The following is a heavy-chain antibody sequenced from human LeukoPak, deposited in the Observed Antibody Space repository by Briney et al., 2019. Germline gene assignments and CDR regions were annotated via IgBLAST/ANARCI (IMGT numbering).Heavy chain of an antibody. D-gene: IGHD3-10*01. CDR3: ARALTMVRGVSSY. Sequence: ASVKVSCKTSGYTFTSYGISWVRQAPGQGLEWMGWMNPNSGNTGYAQKFQGRVTMTRNTSISTAYMELSSLRSEDTAVYYCARALTMVRGVSSYWGQGTLVTVSS. CDR1: GYTFTSYG. CDR2: MNPNSGNT. J-gene: IGHJ4*02. V-gene: IGHV1-8*01.